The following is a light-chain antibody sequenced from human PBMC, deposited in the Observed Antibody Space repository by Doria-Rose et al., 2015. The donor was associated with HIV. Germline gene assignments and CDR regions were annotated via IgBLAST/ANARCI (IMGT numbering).Light chain of an antibody. CDR3: QQYGTSRGT. CDR2: DAS. Sequence: EIVMTQSPGTLSLSPGERATLSCRASQRVKSRYLAWYQQKPGQAPRLLIYDASTSATGIPDRFSGSGSGTDFTLTISRLEPEDVAVYYCQQYGTSRGTFGQGTRLEIK. J-gene: IGKJ5*01. V-gene: IGKV3-20*01. CDR1: QRVKSRY.